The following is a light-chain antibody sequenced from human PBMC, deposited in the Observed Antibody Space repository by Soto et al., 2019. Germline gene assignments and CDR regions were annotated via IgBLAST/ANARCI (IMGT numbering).Light chain of an antibody. J-gene: IGKJ2*01. Sequence: EIVMTQSPDTLSVSPGERATLSCRASQSVSSNLAWYQQKPGQAPRLLIYGASTRATGIPARFSGSGSGTEFTLTISSLQSEDSAVYYCHHYNNWPPRYTFGQGTKLEIK. CDR3: HHYNNWPPRYT. V-gene: IGKV3-15*01. CDR2: GAS. CDR1: QSVSSN.